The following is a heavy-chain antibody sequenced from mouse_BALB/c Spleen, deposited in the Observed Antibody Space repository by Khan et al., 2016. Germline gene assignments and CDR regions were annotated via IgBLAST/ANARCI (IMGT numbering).Heavy chain of an antibody. Sequence: EVQLQESGPGLVKPSQSLSLTCSVTGYSITSGYYWNWIRQFPGNKLEWMGYISYDGSNNYNPSLKNRISITRDTSKNQFFLKLNSVTTEYTATYYCAITTVAMDYWGQGTSGTVSS. CDR1: GYSITSGYY. CDR3: AITTVAMDY. J-gene: IGHJ4*01. V-gene: IGHV3-6*02. D-gene: IGHD1-1*01. CDR2: ISYDGSN.